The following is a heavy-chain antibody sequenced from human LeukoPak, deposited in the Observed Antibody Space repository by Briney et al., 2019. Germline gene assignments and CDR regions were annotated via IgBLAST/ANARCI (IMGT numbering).Heavy chain of an antibody. CDR1: GFPFSSYW. CDR2: INSDGSST. CDR3: ARVHYDFLSGYRSSFDY. J-gene: IGHJ4*02. D-gene: IGHD3-3*01. V-gene: IGHV3-74*01. Sequence: GGSLRLSCAASGFPFSSYWMRWVRQAPGKGLVWVSRINSDGSSTSYADSVKGRFTISRDNAKNTLYMQMNSLRAEDTAVYYCARVHYDFLSGYRSSFDYWGQGTLVTVSS.